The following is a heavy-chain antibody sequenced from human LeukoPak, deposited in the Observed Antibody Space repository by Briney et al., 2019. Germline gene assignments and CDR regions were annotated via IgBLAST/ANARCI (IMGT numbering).Heavy chain of an antibody. Sequence: PGGSLRLSCAASGFTFSSYSMNWVRQAPGKGLEWVSYISSSSSAIYYADSVKGRFTISRDNAKNPLYLQMNSLRAEDTAVYYCARSDPGDYWGQGTLATVFS. V-gene: IGHV3-48*01. J-gene: IGHJ4*02. CDR3: ARSDPGDY. CDR1: GFTFSSYS. CDR2: ISSSSSAI.